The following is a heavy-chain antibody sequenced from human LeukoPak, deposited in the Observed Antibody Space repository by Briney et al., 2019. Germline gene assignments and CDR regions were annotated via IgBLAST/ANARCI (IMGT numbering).Heavy chain of an antibody. CDR1: GFTFSSYR. V-gene: IGHV3-48*01. CDR3: ARADDYGDYFDY. Sequence: GGSLRLSCAASGFTFSSYRMNWVRQAPGKGLEWISYISSSSSSIYYADSVKGRFTISRHNSKNTLYLQMNSLRAEDTAVYYCARADDYGDYFDYWAREPWSPSPQ. CDR2: ISSSSSSI. J-gene: IGHJ4*02. D-gene: IGHD4-17*01.